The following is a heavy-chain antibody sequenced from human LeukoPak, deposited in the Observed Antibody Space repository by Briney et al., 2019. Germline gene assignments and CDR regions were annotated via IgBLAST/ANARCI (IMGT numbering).Heavy chain of an antibody. Sequence: GGSLRLSCVASGFTFTNYAMSWVRQAPGKGLEWVSAISGSGDSTYYVDSVKGRFTISRDDSKNTVYLQLSSMRADDTAVYYCVKEAIGYSFSECWGQGTLVTVSS. D-gene: IGHD1-1*01. CDR2: ISGSGDST. V-gene: IGHV3-23*01. J-gene: IGHJ4*02. CDR3: VKEAIGYSFSEC. CDR1: GFTFTNYA.